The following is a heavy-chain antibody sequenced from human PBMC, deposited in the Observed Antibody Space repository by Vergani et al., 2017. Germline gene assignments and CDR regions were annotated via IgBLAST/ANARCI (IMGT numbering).Heavy chain of an antibody. V-gene: IGHV3-30*18. J-gene: IGHJ6*03. Sequence: QVQLAESGGGRVQPGRSLTLSCAASGFSFSSHAIHWVRQAPGKGLEWVSVISNDGSKKYYADSVKGRFTISRDNSKNTLDLQMNSLRTQDTAVYYCAKAGSVTSESLQYNFYMDVWGKGTTVTVS. D-gene: IGHD3-10*01. CDR1: GFSFSSHA. CDR3: AKAGSVTSESLQYNFYMDV. CDR2: ISNDGSKK.